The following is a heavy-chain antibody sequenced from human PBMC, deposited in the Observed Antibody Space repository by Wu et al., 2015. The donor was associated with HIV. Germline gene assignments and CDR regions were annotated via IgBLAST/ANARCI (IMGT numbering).Heavy chain of an antibody. Sequence: QVQLVQSGAEVKKPGASVKVSCKASGYTFTSYYMHWVRQAPGQGLEWMGIINPSGGSTSYAQKFQGRVTMTRDTSTSTVYMELSSLRSEDTAVYYCARDGAVDIVATILLRGWYFDLWGRGTLVTVSS. D-gene: IGHD5-12*01. J-gene: IGHJ2*01. V-gene: IGHV1-46*03. CDR2: INPSGGST. CDR3: ARDGAVDIVATILLRGWYFDL. CDR1: GYTFTSYY.